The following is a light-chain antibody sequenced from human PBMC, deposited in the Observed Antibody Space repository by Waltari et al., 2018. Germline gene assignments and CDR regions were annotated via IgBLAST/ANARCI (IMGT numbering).Light chain of an antibody. CDR2: AFT. CDR1: GSNIGANYD. Sequence: QSVLTQPPSVSGAPGHSVTISCTGSGSNIGANYDVHWYQQLPGAAPKPPFYAFTNRPSGVPDRFYGSKSGTSASLAINGLQAEDEAVYYCQSYDSSLSAVFGGGTKVTVL. V-gene: IGLV1-40*01. CDR3: QSYDSSLSAV. J-gene: IGLJ3*02.